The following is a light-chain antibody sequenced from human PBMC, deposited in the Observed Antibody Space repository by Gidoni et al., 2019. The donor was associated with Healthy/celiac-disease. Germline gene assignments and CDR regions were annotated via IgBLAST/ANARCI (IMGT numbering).Light chain of an antibody. Sequence: QSVLTQPPSLSGSPGQGVTISCTGSSSNIGAGYDVHWYQQLPGTAPKRLIYGNSNRPLGVHDRFSGSKSGTSASLAITGLQAEDEADYYCQSYDSSLSALFGGGTKLTVL. CDR1: SSNIGAGYD. J-gene: IGLJ3*02. CDR2: GNS. V-gene: IGLV1-40*01. CDR3: QSYDSSLSAL.